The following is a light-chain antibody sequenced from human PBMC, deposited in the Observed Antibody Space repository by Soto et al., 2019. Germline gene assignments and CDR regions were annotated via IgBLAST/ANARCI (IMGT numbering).Light chain of an antibody. Sequence: EIVLTQSPGTLSLSPGERATLYCRASQSVSSSYLAWYQQKPGQAPRLLIYGASSRATGIPDRFSGSGSGTDFTLTISSLEPEDFAIYYCQQRNNWPLTFGQGTKVDIK. CDR3: QQRNNWPLT. V-gene: IGKV3D-20*02. J-gene: IGKJ1*01. CDR1: QSVSSSY. CDR2: GAS.